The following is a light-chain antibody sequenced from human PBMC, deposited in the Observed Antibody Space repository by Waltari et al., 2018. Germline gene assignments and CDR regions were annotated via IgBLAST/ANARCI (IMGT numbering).Light chain of an antibody. V-gene: IGLV7-46*01. CDR1: TGVVTSGHY. J-gene: IGLJ3*02. CDR3: LLFYSGVRV. Sequence: QAVVTQEPSLTVSPGGTVTLTCGSSTGVVTSGHYPYWFQQKPGQAPRTLIYDTSNKQSWIPARFSGSLLGGKAALTLSGAQPEDEAEYYCLLFYSGVRVFGGGTKLTVL. CDR2: DTS.